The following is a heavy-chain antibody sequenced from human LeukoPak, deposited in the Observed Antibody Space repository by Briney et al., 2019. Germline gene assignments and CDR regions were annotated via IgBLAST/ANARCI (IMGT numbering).Heavy chain of an antibody. CDR1: GGSFSGYY. J-gene: IGHJ5*02. CDR3: ASVGVVPAAHGWFGP. V-gene: IGHV4-34*01. CDR2: INHSGST. Sequence: PSETLSLTCAVYGGSFSGYYWSWIRQPPGKGLEWIGEINHSGSTNYNPSLKSRVTISVDTSKNQFSLKLSSVTAADTAVYYCASVGVVPAAHGWFGPWGQGTLVTVSS. D-gene: IGHD2-2*01.